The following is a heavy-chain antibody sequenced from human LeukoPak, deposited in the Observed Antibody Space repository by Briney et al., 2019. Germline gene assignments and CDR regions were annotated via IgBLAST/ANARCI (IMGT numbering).Heavy chain of an antibody. CDR1: GFTFDDYG. J-gene: IGHJ6*03. CDR3: ARMPITMVRGVIYYYYMDV. V-gene: IGHV3-20*04. CDR2: INCNVGST. D-gene: IGHD3-10*01. Sequence: GGSLRLSCAASGFTFDDYGMSWVRQAPGQGLEWVSGINCNVGSTGYAESVKGRFTISRDEAKNSLYLQMNSLRAEDTALYYCARMPITMVRGVIYYYYMDVWGKGTTVTVSS.